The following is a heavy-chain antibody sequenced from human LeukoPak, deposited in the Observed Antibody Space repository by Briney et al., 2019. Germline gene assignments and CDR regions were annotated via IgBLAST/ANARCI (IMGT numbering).Heavy chain of an antibody. CDR2: INPNSGGT. J-gene: IGHJ5*02. V-gene: IGHV1-2*04. CDR3: ARRFRLTQDISWFDP. Sequence: GASVKVSCKASGYTFTGYYMHWVRQAPGQGLEWMGWINPNSGGTNYAQKFQGWVTMTRDTSISTAYMELSRLRSDDTAVYYCARRFRLTQDISWFDPWGQGTLVTVSS. CDR1: GYTFTGYY. D-gene: IGHD2-15*01.